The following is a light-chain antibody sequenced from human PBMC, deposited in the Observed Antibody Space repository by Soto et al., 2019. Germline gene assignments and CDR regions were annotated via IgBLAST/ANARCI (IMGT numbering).Light chain of an antibody. CDR2: KAS. CDR3: QQYISFSS. V-gene: IGKV1-5*03. CDR1: QSISSW. Sequence: DIQMTQSPSTLSASVGERVTITCRASQSISSWLAWYQQKPGKAPKLLIYKASSLESGVPSRFSGSGSGTEFTLTISSLQPDDFATYYCQQYISFSSFGQGTKVDIK. J-gene: IGKJ1*01.